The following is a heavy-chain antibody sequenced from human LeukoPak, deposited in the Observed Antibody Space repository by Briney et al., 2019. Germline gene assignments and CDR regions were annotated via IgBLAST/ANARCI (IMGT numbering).Heavy chain of an antibody. J-gene: IGHJ4*02. Sequence: ASVKVSCKASGYTFTGYYMHWLRQPPGQGLEGMGWINPNSGGTNYAQKFQGRVTMTRDTSISTAYMELSRLRSDDTAVYYCARGSVRTTVTTGGDYWGQGTLVTVSS. V-gene: IGHV1-2*02. CDR1: GYTFTGYY. D-gene: IGHD4-11*01. CDR2: INPNSGGT. CDR3: ARGSVRTTVTTGGDY.